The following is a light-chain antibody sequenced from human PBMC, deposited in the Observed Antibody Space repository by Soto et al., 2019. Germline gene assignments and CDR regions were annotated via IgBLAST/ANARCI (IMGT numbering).Light chain of an antibody. CDR3: GTWDSSLSIFV. CDR1: SSNIGNNY. V-gene: IGLV1-51*02. J-gene: IGLJ1*01. Sequence: QSVLTQPPSVSAAPGQKVTISCSGSSSNIGNNYLSWYQQLPGTAPKLLIYEDNKRPSGTPDRFSGSKSGTSATLGITGLQTGDEADYYCGTWDSSLSIFVFGTGTKVTVL. CDR2: EDN.